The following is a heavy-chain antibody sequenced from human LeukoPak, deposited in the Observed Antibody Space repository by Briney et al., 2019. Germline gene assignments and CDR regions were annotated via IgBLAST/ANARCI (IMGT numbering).Heavy chain of an antibody. CDR2: IDPSDSYT. V-gene: IGHV5-10-1*01. D-gene: IGHD3-10*01. CDR3: ARSLGELLSSYYYGMDV. Sequence: GESLKISCKGSGYSFTSYWISWVRQMPGKGLEWMGRIDPSDSYTNYSPFFQGHVTISADKSISTAYLQWSSLKASDTAMYYCARSLGELLSSYYYGMDVWGKGTTVTVSS. CDR1: GYSFTSYW. J-gene: IGHJ6*04.